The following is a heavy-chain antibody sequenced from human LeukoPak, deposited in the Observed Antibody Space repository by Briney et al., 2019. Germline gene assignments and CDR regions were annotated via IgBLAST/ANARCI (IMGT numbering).Heavy chain of an antibody. V-gene: IGHV1-2*02. CDR2: INPNSGGT. Sequence: GASVKVSCKASGYTVTGYHMHWVRQAPGQGLEWMGWINPNSGGTNYAQKFQGRVTMTRDTSINTAYMELSSLRSDETAVYDCARGRLIARAPHLREDIWGQGTMVTVSS. J-gene: IGHJ3*02. D-gene: IGHD3-16*01. CDR1: GYTVTGYH. CDR3: ARGRLIARAPHLREDI.